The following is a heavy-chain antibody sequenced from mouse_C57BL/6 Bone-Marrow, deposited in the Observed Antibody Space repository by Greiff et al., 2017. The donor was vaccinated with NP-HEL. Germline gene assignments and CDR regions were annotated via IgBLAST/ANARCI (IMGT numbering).Heavy chain of an antibody. CDR3: ARRRLYYGSSYGY. Sequence: VMLVESGAELARPGASVKLSCKASGYTFTSYGISWVKQRTGQGLEWIGEIYPRSGNTYYNEKFNGKATLTADKSSSTAYMELRSLTSEDSAVYFCARRRLYYGSSYGYWGQGTTLTVSS. CDR2: IYPRSGNT. V-gene: IGHV1-81*01. J-gene: IGHJ2*01. D-gene: IGHD1-1*01. CDR1: GYTFTSYG.